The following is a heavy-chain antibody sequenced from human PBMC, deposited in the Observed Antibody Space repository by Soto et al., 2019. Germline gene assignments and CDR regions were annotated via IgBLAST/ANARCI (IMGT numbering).Heavy chain of an antibody. D-gene: IGHD6-13*01. CDR2: ISHSGIA. CDR1: GGSISGGAYS. V-gene: IGHV4-30-2*01. CDR3: ARQSTGYSVEVDY. Sequence: TLSLTCAVSGGSISGGAYSWSWIRQPPGKGLEWIGFISHSGIADYNPSLQSRVTFSVDVSKNQFSLKLTSVTATDTAVYYCARQSTGYSVEVDYWGQGTLVTVSS. J-gene: IGHJ4*02.